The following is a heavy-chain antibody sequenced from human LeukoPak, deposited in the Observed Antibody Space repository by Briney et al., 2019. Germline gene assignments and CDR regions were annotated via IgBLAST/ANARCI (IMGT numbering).Heavy chain of an antibody. Sequence: GGSLRLSCAASGFTFSSYWMHWVRQAPGKGLVWVSRINSDGSSTSYADSVKGRFTISRDNAKNTLYLQMHSLRAEDTAVYYCARASVQGQWLIHYYYYYMDVWGKGTTVTVSS. CDR2: INSDGSST. CDR3: ARASVQGQWLIHYYYYYMDV. J-gene: IGHJ6*03. V-gene: IGHV3-74*01. CDR1: GFTFSSYW. D-gene: IGHD6-19*01.